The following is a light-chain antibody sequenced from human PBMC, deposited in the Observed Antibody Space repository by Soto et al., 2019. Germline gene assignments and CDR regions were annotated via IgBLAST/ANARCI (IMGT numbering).Light chain of an antibody. CDR3: QQYDYHPLT. J-gene: IGKJ4*01. CDR1: QDITNY. V-gene: IGKV1-33*01. Sequence: DIRMTQSPSSLSASVGDRVTITCQASQDITNYLNWYQQKPGKAPQLLIYDASNLETGVPSRLSGSGSGTDFTFTIRSLQPEDIATYSCQQYDYHPLTFGGGTKVEIE. CDR2: DAS.